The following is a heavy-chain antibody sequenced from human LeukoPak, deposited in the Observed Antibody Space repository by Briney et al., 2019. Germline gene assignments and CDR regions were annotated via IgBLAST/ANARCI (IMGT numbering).Heavy chain of an antibody. CDR2: INPSGGST. Sequence: ASVKVSCKASGYTFTSYYMHWVRQAPGQGLEWMGLINPSGGSTSYAQKFQGRVTMTRDTSTSTVYMELSSLRSEDTAVYYCARMGGGELNYVILTGHLDYWGQGTLVTVSS. J-gene: IGHJ4*02. CDR1: GYTFTSYY. CDR3: ARMGGGELNYVILTGHLDY. D-gene: IGHD3-9*01. V-gene: IGHV1-46*01.